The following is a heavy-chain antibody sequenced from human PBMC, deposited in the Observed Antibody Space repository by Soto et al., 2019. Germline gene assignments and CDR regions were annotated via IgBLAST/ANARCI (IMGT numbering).Heavy chain of an antibody. Sequence: PSQTLSLTCAISGDSVSSNTAAWNWIRSSPSRGLEWLGRTYYRSNWRHDYAVSVKSRITVNPDTSKNHFSLQLNSVTTDDTAVYYCARGVAGSGFDLWGQGTLVNV. V-gene: IGHV6-1*01. CDR3: ARGVAGSGFDL. CDR1: GDSVSSNTAA. J-gene: IGHJ4*02. D-gene: IGHD6-19*01. CDR2: TYYRSNWRH.